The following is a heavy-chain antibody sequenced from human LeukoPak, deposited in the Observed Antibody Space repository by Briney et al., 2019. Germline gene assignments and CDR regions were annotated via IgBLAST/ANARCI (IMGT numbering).Heavy chain of an antibody. D-gene: IGHD3-16*01. Sequence: GGSLRLSCAASGFTFSRYGMSWGRQAPGKGLEWVSAISGSGGSTYYADSSKGRFTITRDNAKKSLFLQMNSLGAEDTAVYYCVRQMIRCWFDPWGQGTLVTVSS. CDR3: VRQMIRCWFDP. V-gene: IGHV3-23*01. J-gene: IGHJ5*02. CDR2: ISGSGGST. CDR1: GFTFSRYG.